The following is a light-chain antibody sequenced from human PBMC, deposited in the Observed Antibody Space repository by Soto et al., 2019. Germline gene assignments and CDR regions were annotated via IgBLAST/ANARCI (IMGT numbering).Light chain of an antibody. Sequence: EIVMTQSPATLSLSPGERAILSCRASQTVSSHLAWYQQKPGRAPRLLIYDASHRATGIPARFSGSGSGTDFTLTISSLEPEDFAVYYCQHRSNWPLTFGGGTRWISN. CDR2: DAS. J-gene: IGKJ4*01. CDR3: QHRSNWPLT. V-gene: IGKV3-11*01. CDR1: QTVSSH.